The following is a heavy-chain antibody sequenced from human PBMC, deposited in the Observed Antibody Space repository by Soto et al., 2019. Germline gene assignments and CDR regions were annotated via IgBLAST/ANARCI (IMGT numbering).Heavy chain of an antibody. Sequence: GGSLRLACAASGFTVSSNYMSWVRQAPGKGLEWVSVIYSGGSTYYADSVKGRFTISRPNSKNTLYLQMNSLRAEDTDVYSCASPSRRGYSYGYYFDYWGQGTLVTVSS. D-gene: IGHD5-18*01. CDR2: IYSGGST. V-gene: IGHV3-53*04. J-gene: IGHJ4*02. CDR1: GFTVSSNY. CDR3: ASPSRRGYSYGYYFDY.